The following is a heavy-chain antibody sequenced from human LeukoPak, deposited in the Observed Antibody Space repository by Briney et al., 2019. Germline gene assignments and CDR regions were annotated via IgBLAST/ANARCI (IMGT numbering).Heavy chain of an antibody. CDR1: GFTLSSYS. CDR3: ARSGLHGHDYMDV. D-gene: IGHD4-11*01. Sequence: GGSLRLSCAASGFTLSSYSMNWVRQAPRKRLEWVSSISSSSSYIYYADSVKGRFTISRDNAKNSLYLQMNSLRAEDTAVYYCARSGLHGHDYMDVWGKGTTVTVSS. CDR2: ISSSSSYI. V-gene: IGHV3-21*01. J-gene: IGHJ6*03.